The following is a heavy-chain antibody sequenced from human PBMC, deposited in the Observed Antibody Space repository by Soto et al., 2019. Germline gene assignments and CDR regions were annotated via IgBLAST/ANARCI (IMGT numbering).Heavy chain of an antibody. CDR1: GGSISSYD. J-gene: IGHJ6*02. V-gene: IGHV4-59*01. D-gene: IGHD4-4*01. CDR2: IYYSGST. CDR3: ARGSIYSNYVYYYYGMDV. Sequence: PSETKSVTCTVSGGSISSYDWSWIRQPTGKGLEWIGYIYYSGSTNYNPSLKSRVTISVDTSKNQFSLKLSSVTAADTAVYYCARGSIYSNYVYYYYGMDVWGQGTTVTVSS.